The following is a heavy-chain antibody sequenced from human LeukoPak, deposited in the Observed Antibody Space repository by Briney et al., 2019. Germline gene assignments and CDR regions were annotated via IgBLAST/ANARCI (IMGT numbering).Heavy chain of an antibody. D-gene: IGHD3-3*01. V-gene: IGHV4-59*08. J-gene: IGHJ4*02. CDR1: GGTISSYY. CDR3: ARSFAGGSGYSYFDY. Sequence: PSETLSLTCTVSGGTISSYYWSWLRQPPGKGLEWIGYTYYNGSTNYNPSLESRVTISLDTSKNQFSLKLSSMTASDTAMYYCARSFAGGSGYSYFDYWGQGTLVTVSS. CDR2: TYYNGST.